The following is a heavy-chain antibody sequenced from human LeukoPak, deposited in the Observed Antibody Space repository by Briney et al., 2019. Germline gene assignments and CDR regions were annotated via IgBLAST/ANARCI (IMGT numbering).Heavy chain of an antibody. J-gene: IGHJ4*02. D-gene: IGHD3-10*01. CDR1: GFTFSGFA. Sequence: GGSLRLSCAASGFTFSGFAMTWVRQAPGKGLEWVSSIRGSGDSTYYADSVKGRFTISRDNSKNTLYLQMNSLRAEDTVVYYCAKHYYGSGSYYREADYWGQGTLVTVSS. V-gene: IGHV3-23*01. CDR2: IRGSGDST. CDR3: AKHYYGSGSYYREADY.